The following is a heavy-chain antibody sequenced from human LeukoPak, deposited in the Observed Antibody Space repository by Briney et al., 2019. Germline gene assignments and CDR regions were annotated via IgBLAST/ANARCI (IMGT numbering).Heavy chain of an antibody. Sequence: GGSLRLSCAASGFTFSSYELYWVRQAPGKGLEWISYISSSSSTIKYTESVRGRFTVSRDDDRESLYLQMNSLRGEDTAIYYCGASRQYVGAFDIWGQGTLVTVSS. CDR1: GFTFSSYE. V-gene: IGHV3-48*03. CDR2: ISSSSSTI. J-gene: IGHJ3*02. D-gene: IGHD3-16*01. CDR3: GASRQYVGAFDI.